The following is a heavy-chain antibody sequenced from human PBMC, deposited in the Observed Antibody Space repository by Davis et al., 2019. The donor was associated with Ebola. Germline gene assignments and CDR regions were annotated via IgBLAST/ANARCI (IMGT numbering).Heavy chain of an antibody. V-gene: IGHV4-34*01. D-gene: IGHD1-26*01. CDR1: GGTFSGYY. CDR3: ARVRLSGITSWFDP. J-gene: IGHJ5*02. Sequence: MPSATLSLSCAASGGTFSGYYLSWIRQPPGKGLEWIGYINHSGSTNYNPSPKSRVTISANTSKNQFSLKRSSVTAADTAVYYWARVRLSGITSWFDPWGQGTLVTVSS. CDR2: INHSGST.